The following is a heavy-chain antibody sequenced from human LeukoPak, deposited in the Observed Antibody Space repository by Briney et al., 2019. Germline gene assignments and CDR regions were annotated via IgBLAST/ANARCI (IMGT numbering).Heavy chain of an antibody. V-gene: IGHV4-59*12. Sequence: SETLSLTCTVSGGSISSYYWSWIRQPPGKGLEWIGYIYYSGSTNYNPSLKSRVTISIDMSQSQFSLRLSSVTAADTAVYYCARGRRDPLWGRGTLVTVSS. CDR2: IYYSGST. CDR3: ARGRRDPL. D-gene: IGHD5-24*01. CDR1: GGSISSYY. J-gene: IGHJ2*01.